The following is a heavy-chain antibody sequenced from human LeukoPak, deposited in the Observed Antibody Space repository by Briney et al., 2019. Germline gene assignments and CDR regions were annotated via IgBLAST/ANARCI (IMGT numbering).Heavy chain of an antibody. D-gene: IGHD6-19*01. CDR2: INPNSGGT. CDR3: ARVLRPLGYSSGWYYFDY. J-gene: IGHJ4*02. CDR1: GYTFTGYY. V-gene: IGHV1-2*04. Sequence: ASVKVSCKASGYTFTGYYMHWVRQAPGQGLEWMGWINPNSGGTNYAQKFQGWVTMTRDTSISTAYMELSRLRSDDTAVYYCARVLRPLGYSSGWYYFDYWGQGTLVTVSS.